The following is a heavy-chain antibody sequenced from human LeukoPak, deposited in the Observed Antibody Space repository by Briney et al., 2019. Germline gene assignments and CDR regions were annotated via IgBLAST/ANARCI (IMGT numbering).Heavy chain of an antibody. J-gene: IGHJ4*02. V-gene: IGHV3-7*01. Sequence: PGGSLRLSCAASGFMFSSYWMNWVRQAPGKGLEWVADIKEDGSEKSYVDSVKGRFTISRDNAKNSLYLQMNTLRAEDTAVYYCARGPSGYHNTGGQGTLVTVSS. D-gene: IGHD5-12*01. CDR2: IKEDGSEK. CDR1: GFMFSSYW. CDR3: ARGPSGYHNT.